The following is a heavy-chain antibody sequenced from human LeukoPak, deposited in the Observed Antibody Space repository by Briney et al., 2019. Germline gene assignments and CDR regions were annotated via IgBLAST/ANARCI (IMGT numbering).Heavy chain of an antibody. CDR2: IVVGSGNT. V-gene: IGHV1-58*01. CDR1: GFTFTSSA. CDR3: AAAVRGYYMDV. D-gene: IGHD3-10*01. Sequence: VASVKVSCKASGFTFTSSAVQWVRQARGQRLEWIGWIVVGSGNTNYAQKFQERVTITRGMSTSTAYMELSSLRSEDTAVYYCAAAVRGYYMDVWGKGTTVTVSS. J-gene: IGHJ6*03.